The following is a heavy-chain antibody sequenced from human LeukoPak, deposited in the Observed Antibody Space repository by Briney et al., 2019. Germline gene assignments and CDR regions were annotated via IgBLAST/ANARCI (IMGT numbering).Heavy chain of an antibody. Sequence: GGSLRLSCAASGFTFDDYAMHWVRQAPGKGLEWVSGISWNSGSIGYADSVKGRFTISRDNAKNSLYLQMNSLRAEDTALYYCAKDRWGAAAAGTTVDYWGQGTLVTVSS. CDR1: GFTFDDYA. CDR2: ISWNSGSI. V-gene: IGHV3-9*01. CDR3: AKDRWGAAAAGTTVDY. D-gene: IGHD6-13*01. J-gene: IGHJ4*02.